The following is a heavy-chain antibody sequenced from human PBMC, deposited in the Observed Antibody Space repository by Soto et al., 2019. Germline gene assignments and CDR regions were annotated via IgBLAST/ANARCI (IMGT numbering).Heavy chain of an antibody. V-gene: IGHV3-23*01. CDR1: GITFSSYA. D-gene: IGHD5-12*01. J-gene: IGHJ4*02. Sequence: EVQLLESGGGLVQPGGSLRLSCAASGITFSSYAMSWVRQAPGKGWGWVSAISTSGDSTYYADSVKGRFTISRDNSKNTLYLQMNSLRAEDTAVYYCAKGAGGVATWVYFDCWGQGTLLTVSS. CDR3: AKGAGGVATWVYFDC. CDR2: ISTSGDST.